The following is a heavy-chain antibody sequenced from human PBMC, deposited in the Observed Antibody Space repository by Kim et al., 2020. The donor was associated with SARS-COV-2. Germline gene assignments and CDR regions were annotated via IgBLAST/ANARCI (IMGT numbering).Heavy chain of an antibody. V-gene: IGHV3-30*18. J-gene: IGHJ4*02. CDR3: AKDDYDSSGYLLGDHFDY. CDR2: ISYDGSNK. CDR1: GFTFSSYG. Sequence: GGSLRLSCAASGFTFSSYGMHWVRQAPGKGLEWVAVISYDGSNKYYADSVKGRFTISRDNSKNTLYLQMNSLRAEDTAVYYCAKDDYDSSGYLLGDHFDYWGQGTLVTVSS. D-gene: IGHD3-22*01.